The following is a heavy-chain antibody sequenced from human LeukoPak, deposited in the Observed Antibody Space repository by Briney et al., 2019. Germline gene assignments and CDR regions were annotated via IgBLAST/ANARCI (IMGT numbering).Heavy chain of an antibody. V-gene: IGHV4-59*01. Sequence: SETLSLTCTVSGGSISSYYWSWIRQPPGKGLEWIGYIYYSGSTNYNPSLKSRVTISVDTSKNQFSLKLSSATAADTAVYYCARDSRTMVRGVIIYYFDYWGQGTLVTVPS. CDR3: ARDSRTMVRGVIIYYFDY. CDR2: IYYSGST. D-gene: IGHD3-10*01. CDR1: GGSISSYY. J-gene: IGHJ4*02.